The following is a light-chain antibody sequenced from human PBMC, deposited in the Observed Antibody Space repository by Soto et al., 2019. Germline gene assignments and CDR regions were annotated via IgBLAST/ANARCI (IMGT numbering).Light chain of an antibody. J-gene: IGLJ1*01. CDR1: SSDAGGYNY. CDR3: CSYTVSGTYV. Sequence: QPALTQPASVSGSPGQSITISCTGTSSDAGGYNYVSWYQQHPGKAPKLMIYAVSNRPSGVSNRFSGSKSGNTATLTISGLQAEDEADYYCCSYTVSGTYVFGTGTKVTVL. CDR2: AVS. V-gene: IGLV2-14*01.